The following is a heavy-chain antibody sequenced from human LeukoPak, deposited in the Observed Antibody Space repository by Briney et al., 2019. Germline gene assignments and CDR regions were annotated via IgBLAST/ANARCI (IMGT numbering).Heavy chain of an antibody. Sequence: PVKVLECIGHVFYSGKPNSNPSLRGRATISIDTSKNQFSLKLTYVTAAEIAVYYCARVFDSWGQGTLVTVSS. CDR2: VFYSGKP. CDR3: ARVFDS. V-gene: IGHV4/OR15-8*02. J-gene: IGHJ4*02.